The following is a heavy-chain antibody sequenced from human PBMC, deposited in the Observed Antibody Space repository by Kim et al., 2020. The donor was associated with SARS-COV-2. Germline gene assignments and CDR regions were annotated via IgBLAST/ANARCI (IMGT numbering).Heavy chain of an antibody. Sequence: GGSLRLSCAASGFTFSSYDMHWVRQATGKGLEWVSAIGTAGDTYYPGSVKGRFTISRENAKNSLYLQMNSLRAGDTAVYYCARGQGVAGTNYYGMDVWGQGTTVTVSS. CDR2: IGTAGDT. J-gene: IGHJ6*02. D-gene: IGHD6-19*01. CDR3: ARGQGVAGTNYYGMDV. V-gene: IGHV3-13*01. CDR1: GFTFSSYD.